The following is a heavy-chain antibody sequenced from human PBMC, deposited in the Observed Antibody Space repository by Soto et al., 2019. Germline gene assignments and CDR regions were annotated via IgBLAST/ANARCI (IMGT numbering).Heavy chain of an antibody. D-gene: IGHD3-3*01. CDR3: AADSSLRFLEWTPAPAYFYGMDV. CDR2: IVVGSGNT. J-gene: IGHJ6*02. Sequence: SVKVSCKASGFTFTSSAVQWVRQARGQRLEWIGWIVVGSGNTNYAQKFQERVTITRDMSTSTAYMELSSLRSEDTAVYYCAADSSLRFLEWTPAPAYFYGMDVWGQGTTVTVS. V-gene: IGHV1-58*01. CDR1: GFTFTSSA.